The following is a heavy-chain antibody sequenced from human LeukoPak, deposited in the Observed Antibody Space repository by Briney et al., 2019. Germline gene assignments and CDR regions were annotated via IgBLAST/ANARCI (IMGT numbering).Heavy chain of an antibody. D-gene: IGHD5-24*01. V-gene: IGHV3-13*01. J-gene: IGHJ4*02. CDR3: ARSPRDGYLFDY. CDR2: IGTAGDT. Sequence: GGSLRLSCAASGFTFSSYDMHWVRQATGKGLEWVSAIGTAGDTYYPGSVKGRFTISRENAKSSLYLQMNSLRAGDTAVYYCARSPRDGYLFDYWGQGTLVTVSS. CDR1: GFTFSSYD.